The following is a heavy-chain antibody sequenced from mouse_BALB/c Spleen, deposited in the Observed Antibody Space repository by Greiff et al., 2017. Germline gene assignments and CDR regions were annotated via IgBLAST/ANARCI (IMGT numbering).Heavy chain of an antibody. Sequence: DVHLVESGPSLVKPSQTLSLTCSVTGDSITSGYWNWIRKFPGNKLEYMGYISYSGSTYYNPSLKSRISITRDTSKNQYYLQLNSVTTEDTATYYCARGNYGSSYWFAYWGQGTLVTVSA. V-gene: IGHV3-8*02. CDR1: GDSITSGY. D-gene: IGHD1-1*01. CDR2: ISYSGST. CDR3: ARGNYGSSYWFAY. J-gene: IGHJ3*01.